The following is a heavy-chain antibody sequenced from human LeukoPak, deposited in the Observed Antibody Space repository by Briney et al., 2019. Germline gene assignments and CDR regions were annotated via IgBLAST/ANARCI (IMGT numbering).Heavy chain of an antibody. CDR2: ILYDGSDK. V-gene: IGHV3-30*02. D-gene: IGHD3-10*01. J-gene: IGHJ4*02. CDR3: ARGGTGHYYASGTYYQSYYFDY. CDR1: GFTFSSYG. Sequence: GGSLRLSCAASGFTFSSYGIHWVRQAPGKGLEWVSFILYDGSDKYYADSVKGRFSISRDNSKNTLYLQMNSLRPEDTAVYYCARGGTGHYYASGTYYQSYYFDYWGQGSLVTVSS.